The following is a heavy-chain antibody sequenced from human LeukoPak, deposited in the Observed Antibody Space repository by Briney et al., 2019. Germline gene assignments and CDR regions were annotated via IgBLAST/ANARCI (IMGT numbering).Heavy chain of an antibody. Sequence: AGGSLRLSCAASGFTFSSYAMSGVRQAPGKGLEWVSAISGSGGSTYYADSVKGRFTISRDNSKNTLYLQMNSLRAEDTAVYYCAKDSLVATSPFDYWGQGTLVTVSS. CDR3: AKDSLVATSPFDY. V-gene: IGHV3-23*01. CDR2: ISGSGGST. J-gene: IGHJ4*02. D-gene: IGHD5-12*01. CDR1: GFTFSSYA.